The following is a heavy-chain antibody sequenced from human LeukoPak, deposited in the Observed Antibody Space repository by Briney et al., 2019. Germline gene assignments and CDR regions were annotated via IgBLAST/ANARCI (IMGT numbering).Heavy chain of an antibody. Sequence: GGSLRLSCAASGFTFNISAMSWVRQAPGKGLECVSPISGSGGSTYYADSVKGRFTISRDNSKNTLYLQMNSLRAEDTAVYYCARESDYDFWSGYYTQEYFDYWGQGTLVTVSS. CDR1: GFTFNISA. V-gene: IGHV3-23*01. D-gene: IGHD3-3*01. CDR2: ISGSGGST. CDR3: ARESDYDFWSGYYTQEYFDY. J-gene: IGHJ4*02.